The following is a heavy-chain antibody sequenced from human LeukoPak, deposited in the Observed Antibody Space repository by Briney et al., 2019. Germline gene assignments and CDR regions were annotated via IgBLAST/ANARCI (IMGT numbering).Heavy chain of an antibody. CDR1: GYTFTSYG. CDR2: ISAYNGNA. J-gene: IGHJ4*02. V-gene: IGHV1-18*01. D-gene: IGHD1-14*01. Sequence: ASVKVSCKASGYTFTSYGISWVRQAPGQGLEWMGWISAYNGNANYAQKLQGRVTMTEDTSTDTAYRELNSLRSEDTAVYYCATDGGPLTSAGSFWGQGTLVTVSS. CDR3: ATDGGPLTSAGSF.